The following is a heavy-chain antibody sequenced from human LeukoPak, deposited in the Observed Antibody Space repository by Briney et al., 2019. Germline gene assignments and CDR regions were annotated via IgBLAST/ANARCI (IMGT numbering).Heavy chain of an antibody. V-gene: IGHV4-61*01. CDR2: IYYSGST. Sequence: SETLSLTCTVSGGSISSGSYYWSWIRQPPGKGLEWIGYIYYSGSTNYNPSLKSRVTISVDTSKNQFSLKLSSVTAADTAVYYCARVYYDSSGYYPTFDYWGQGTLVTVSS. CDR3: ARVYYDSSGYYPTFDY. CDR1: GGSISSGSYY. J-gene: IGHJ4*02. D-gene: IGHD3-22*01.